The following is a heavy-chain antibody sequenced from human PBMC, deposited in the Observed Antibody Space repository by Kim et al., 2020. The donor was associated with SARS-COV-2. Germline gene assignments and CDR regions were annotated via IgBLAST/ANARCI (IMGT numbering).Heavy chain of an antibody. J-gene: IGHJ4*02. D-gene: IGHD2-21*01. Sequence: GESLKISCKGSGYSFTSYWISWVRQMPGKGLEWMGRIDPSDSYTNYSPSFQGHVTISADKSISTAYLQWSSLKASDTAMYYCANGGATLGEIDYWGQGTLVTVSS. CDR3: ANGGATLGEIDY. CDR2: IDPSDSYT. V-gene: IGHV5-10-1*01. CDR1: GYSFTSYW.